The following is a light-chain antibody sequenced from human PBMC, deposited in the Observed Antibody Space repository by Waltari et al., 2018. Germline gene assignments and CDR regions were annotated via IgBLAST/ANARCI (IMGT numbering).Light chain of an antibody. Sequence: DIQMTQSPSILSASIGDSVTIPCRASQKVVDWLAWYQQRPGRAPRLIISSVSTLEDGVPSRFTGSGSGTQFTLTINNLQPEDFAVYYCQLSKAFGQGTKV. CDR1: QKVVDW. V-gene: IGKV1-5*01. CDR2: SVS. CDR3: QLSKA. J-gene: IGKJ1*01.